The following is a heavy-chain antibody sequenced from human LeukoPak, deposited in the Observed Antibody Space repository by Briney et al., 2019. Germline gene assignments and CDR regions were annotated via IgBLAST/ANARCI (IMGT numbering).Heavy chain of an antibody. D-gene: IGHD6-25*01. Sequence: ASVKVSCKASGCTFTSYGISWVRQAPGQGLEWMGWISAYNGNTNYAQKFQGRVTMTTDTSTSIAYMDLRSLRSDDTAVYYCARDPADPLYYGMDVWGQGTTVTVSS. V-gene: IGHV1-18*01. J-gene: IGHJ6*02. CDR3: ARDPADPLYYGMDV. CDR2: ISAYNGNT. CDR1: GCTFTSYG.